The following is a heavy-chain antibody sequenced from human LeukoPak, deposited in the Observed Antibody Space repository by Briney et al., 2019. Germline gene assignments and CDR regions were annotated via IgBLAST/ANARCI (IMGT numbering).Heavy chain of an antibody. CDR1: GYSISSGYY. V-gene: IGHV4-38-2*02. Sequence: SETLSLTCTVSGYSISSGYYWGWIRQPPGKGLEWIGSIYYSGSTYYNPSLKSRVTISVDTSKNQFSLKLSSVTAADTAVYYCAREKYNSGSYYPLDYWGQGTLVTVSS. CDR2: IYYSGST. J-gene: IGHJ4*02. D-gene: IGHD3-10*01. CDR3: AREKYNSGSYYPLDY.